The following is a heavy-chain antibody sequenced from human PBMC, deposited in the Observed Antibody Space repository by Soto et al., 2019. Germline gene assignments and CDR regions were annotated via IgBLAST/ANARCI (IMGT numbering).Heavy chain of an antibody. Sequence: EVQLLESGGGLVQPGGSLRLSVPAPGFTFKTFPMGWVRQAPGKGLGGFSAITDSGDDTYYIDSVKGRFTISRDNSKSTLYLQMNSLRAEDTAIYYCAKLGSSSWSPHYYFDYWGQGTLVTVSS. V-gene: IGHV3-23*01. CDR1: GFTFKTFP. CDR3: AKLGSSSWSPHYYFDY. CDR2: ITDSGDDT. J-gene: IGHJ4*02. D-gene: IGHD2-2*01.